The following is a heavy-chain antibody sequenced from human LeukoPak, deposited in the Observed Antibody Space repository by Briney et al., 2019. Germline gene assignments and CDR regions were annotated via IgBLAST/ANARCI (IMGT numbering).Heavy chain of an antibody. J-gene: IGHJ4*02. CDR2: INGSGGST. D-gene: IGHD4-17*01. CDR3: AILTTVTTKGDY. Sequence: GGSLRLSCAASGFTFSSYAMSWVRQAPGKGLEWVSAINGSGGSTYYADSVKGRFTISRDNSKNTLYLQMHSLRAEDTAVYYCAILTTVTTKGDYWGQGTLVTVSS. V-gene: IGHV3-23*01. CDR1: GFTFSSYA.